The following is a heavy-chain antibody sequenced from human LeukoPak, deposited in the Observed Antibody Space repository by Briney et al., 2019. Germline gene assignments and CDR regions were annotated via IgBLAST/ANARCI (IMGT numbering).Heavy chain of an antibody. D-gene: IGHD3-16*01. CDR1: GFTFSDYD. V-gene: IGHV3-21*01. CDR3: GRAFPPLRTSSAGDL. CDR2: ISYLSTHV. Sequence: GGSLRLSCSASGFTFSDYDMNWVRQAPGKGLEWVSPISYLSTHVYYGDSVKGRFSISRDNAKNSLYLQMNSLGAEDTAIYYCGRAFPPLRTSSAGDLWGQGILVTVSS. J-gene: IGHJ4*02.